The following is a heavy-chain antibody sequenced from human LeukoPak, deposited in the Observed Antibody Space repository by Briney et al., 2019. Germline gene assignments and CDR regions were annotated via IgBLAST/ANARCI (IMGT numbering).Heavy chain of an antibody. CDR2: IYPGDSDT. D-gene: IGHD3-10*01. CDR3: ARLPDVYGSGSYEGYYYYGMDV. J-gene: IGHJ6*02. Sequence: GESLTISFTGSGYSFTIYWIGWVRPMPGKGLEWMGIIYPGDSDTRYSPSFQGQVTISADKSISTAYLQWSSLKASDTAMYYCARLPDVYGSGSYEGYYYYGMDVWGQGTTVTVSS. V-gene: IGHV5-51*01. CDR1: GYSFTIYW.